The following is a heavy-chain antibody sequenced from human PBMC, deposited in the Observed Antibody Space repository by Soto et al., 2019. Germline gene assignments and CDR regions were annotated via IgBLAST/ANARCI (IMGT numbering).Heavy chain of an antibody. V-gene: IGHV4-59*01. D-gene: IGHD2-15*01. CDR3: ARAHAPTLPFDY. Sequence: ETLSRAGTVSGGSMRNVYWSWIRQPPGKRLEWIGFIFHSGNAKYNPSLKSRVTISIDTSKSQFSLSLDSVTAADTAVYFCARAHAPTLPFDYWGLGTLVTVSS. CDR2: IFHSGNA. CDR1: GGSMRNVY. J-gene: IGHJ4*01.